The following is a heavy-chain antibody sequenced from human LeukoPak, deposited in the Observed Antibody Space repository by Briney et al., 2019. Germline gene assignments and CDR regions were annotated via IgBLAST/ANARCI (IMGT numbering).Heavy chain of an antibody. D-gene: IGHD6-6*01. CDR2: INHSGST. Sequence: PSETLSLTCAVYGGSFSGYYWSWIRQPPGKGLEWIGEINHSGSTNYNPSLKSRVTISVDTSKNQFSLKLSSVTAADTAVYYCARGLRKQLVLRKGPLDYWGQGTLVTVSS. CDR1: GGSFSGYY. V-gene: IGHV4-34*01. J-gene: IGHJ4*02. CDR3: ARGLRKQLVLRKGPLDY.